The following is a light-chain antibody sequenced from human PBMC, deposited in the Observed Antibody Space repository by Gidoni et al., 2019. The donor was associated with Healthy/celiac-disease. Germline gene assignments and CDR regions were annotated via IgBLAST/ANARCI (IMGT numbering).Light chain of an antibody. J-gene: IGKJ4*01. CDR2: GAS. CDR3: QQYKNWRHLT. CDR1: QSFSST. V-gene: IGKV3-15*01. Sequence: EIVMTQSHATLSVSTVERATLSCRASQSFSSTVAWYQQKPGQAPRLPIYGASTRATGIPARFSGSGSGTEFTFTISSLQSEDFAVYYCQQYKNWRHLTCGGGTKVEIK.